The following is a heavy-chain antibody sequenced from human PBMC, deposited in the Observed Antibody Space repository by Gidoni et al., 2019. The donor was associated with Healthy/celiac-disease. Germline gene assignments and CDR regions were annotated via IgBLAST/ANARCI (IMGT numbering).Heavy chain of an antibody. CDR1: GCTCSSYS. D-gene: IGHD2-21*01. CDR3: ARDLTGSYSQNWFDP. CDR2: ISSSSSTI. J-gene: IGHJ5*02. V-gene: IGHV3-48*04. Sequence: EVQLVESGGGLVQPGGSLRRSCAASGCTCSSYSMNWVRQAPGKGLEWVSYISSSSSTIYYADSVKGRFTISRDNAKNSLYLQMNSLRAEDTAVYYCARDLTGSYSQNWFDPWGQGTLVTVSS.